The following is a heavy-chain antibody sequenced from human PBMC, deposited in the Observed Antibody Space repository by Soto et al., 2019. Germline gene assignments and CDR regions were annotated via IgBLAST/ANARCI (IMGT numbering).Heavy chain of an antibody. J-gene: IGHJ4*02. CDR1: GYSFAGYW. CDR2: IDPSDSRT. D-gene: IGHD3-22*01. V-gene: IGHV5-10-1*01. Sequence: GESLKISCKGSGYSFAGYWITWVRQKPGKGLEWMGRIDPSDSRTYYSPSFRGHVTISVTKSITTVFLQWSSLRASDTAMYYCARQIYDSDTGPNFQYYFDSWGQGTPVTVSS. CDR3: ARQIYDSDTGPNFQYYFDS.